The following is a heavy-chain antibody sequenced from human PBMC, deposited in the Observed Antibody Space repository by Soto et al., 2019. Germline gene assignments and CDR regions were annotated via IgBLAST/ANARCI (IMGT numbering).Heavy chain of an antibody. CDR3: ATGRDGDY. CDR2: ISAHNGNT. D-gene: IGHD6-6*01. CDR1: GYIFTTYG. J-gene: IGHJ4*02. Sequence: QVHLVQSGAEVKKPGASVKVSCKGSGYIFTTYGITWVRQAPGQGLEWMGWISAHNGNTNYAQKPQGRVTVTRDTSTSTAYMELRNQRSDVTAVYDCATGRDGDYWGQGALVTVSS. V-gene: IGHV1-18*01.